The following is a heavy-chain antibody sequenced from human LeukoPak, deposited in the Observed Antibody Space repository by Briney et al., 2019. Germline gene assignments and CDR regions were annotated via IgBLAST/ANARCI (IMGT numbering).Heavy chain of an antibody. J-gene: IGHJ3*02. CDR2: IYPGDSDT. V-gene: IGHV5-51*01. CDR1: GYSFSNYW. Sequence: GESLKISCKGSGYSFSNYWIAWVRQMPGKGLEWMGIIYPGDSDTRYSPSFQGQVTISADKSISTAYLQWSSLKASDTAMYYCARSNVLRYFDWLLFDAFDIWGQGTMVTVSS. D-gene: IGHD3-9*01. CDR3: ARSNVLRYFDWLLFDAFDI.